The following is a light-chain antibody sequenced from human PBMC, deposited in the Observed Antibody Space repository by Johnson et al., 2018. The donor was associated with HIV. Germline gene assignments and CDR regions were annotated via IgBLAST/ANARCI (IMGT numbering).Light chain of an antibody. Sequence: QSVLTQSPSVSAAPGQRVTISCSGSSSNIGNNDVSWYQQLPGTAPKLLIYDNHKRPSGIPDRFSGSKPGTSATLGITGLQTGAEADYYCGTWETSLSAGVFGTGTKVTVL. CDR3: GTWETSLSAGV. CDR1: SSNIGNND. V-gene: IGLV1-51*01. CDR2: DNH. J-gene: IGLJ1*01.